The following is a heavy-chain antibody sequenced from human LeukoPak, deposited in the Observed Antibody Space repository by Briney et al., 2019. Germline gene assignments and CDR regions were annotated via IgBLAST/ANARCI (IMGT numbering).Heavy chain of an antibody. Sequence: AAVTVSFMVSVYTVTDLFMHWVRQPTAKGLEWVGGFDPEDGETIYPPKFQGRVTITEDTSTDTAYMKLSSLSSEDTAVYYCATDPLIAVADGDYWGQGTLVTVRS. J-gene: IGHJ4*02. CDR1: VYTVTDLF. D-gene: IGHD6-19*01. CDR3: ATDPLIAVADGDY. V-gene: IGHV1-24*01. CDR2: FDPEDGET.